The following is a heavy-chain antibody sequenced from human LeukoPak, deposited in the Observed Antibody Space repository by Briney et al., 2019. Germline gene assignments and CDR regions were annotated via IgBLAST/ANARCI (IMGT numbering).Heavy chain of an antibody. Sequence: ASVKDSCKDSGYTFTSYGISGVRQAPGQGLEWMGWISAYNGHTNYAQKLQGRVTMTTDTSTSTAYMELRSLRSDDTAVYYCARDPLYSSSWYVVPDYWGQGTLVTVSS. CDR3: ARDPLYSSSWYVVPDY. J-gene: IGHJ4*02. V-gene: IGHV1-18*01. CDR2: ISAYNGHT. CDR1: GYTFTSYG. D-gene: IGHD6-13*01.